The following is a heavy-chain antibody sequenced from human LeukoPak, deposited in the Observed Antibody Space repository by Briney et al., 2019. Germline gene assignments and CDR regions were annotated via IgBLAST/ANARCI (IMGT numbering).Heavy chain of an antibody. J-gene: IGHJ4*02. Sequence: ASVKVSCTASGGTFSSYAISWVRQAPGQGLEWMGGIIPIFGTANYAQKFQGRVTITTDESTSTAYMELSSLRSEDTAVYYCARGLSYYDSSGLYWGQGTLVTVSS. D-gene: IGHD3-22*01. CDR3: ARGLSYYDSSGLY. CDR1: GGTFSSYA. V-gene: IGHV1-69*05. CDR2: IIPIFGTA.